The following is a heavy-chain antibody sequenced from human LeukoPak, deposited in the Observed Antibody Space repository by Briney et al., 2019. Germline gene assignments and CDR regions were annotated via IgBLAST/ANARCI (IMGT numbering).Heavy chain of an antibody. Sequence: GGSLRLSCAASGLTFSSYAMSWVRQAPGKGLEWFSAISGSGGSTYYADSVKGRFTISRDNSKNTLYLQMNSLRAEDTAVYYCAKGDYYDSSGYYHNPYYYYGMDVWGQGTTVTVSS. CDR3: AKGDYYDSSGYYHNPYYYYGMDV. V-gene: IGHV3-23*01. CDR2: ISGSGGST. J-gene: IGHJ6*02. CDR1: GLTFSSYA. D-gene: IGHD3-22*01.